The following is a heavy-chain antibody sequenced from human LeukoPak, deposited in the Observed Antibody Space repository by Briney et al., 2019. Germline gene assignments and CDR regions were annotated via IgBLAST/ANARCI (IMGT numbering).Heavy chain of an antibody. CDR2: IYYSGST. J-gene: IGHJ4*02. V-gene: IGHV4-39*07. Sequence: SETLSLTCPVSGGSISSSSYYWGWIRQPLGKVLEWIGRIYYSGSTYYNPSLKSRVTISVDTSKNQFSLKLSSVTAADTAVYYCAREDSKPGIAAAGTFGYWGQGTLVTVSS. CDR1: GGSISSSSYY. CDR3: AREDSKPGIAAAGTFGY. D-gene: IGHD6-13*01.